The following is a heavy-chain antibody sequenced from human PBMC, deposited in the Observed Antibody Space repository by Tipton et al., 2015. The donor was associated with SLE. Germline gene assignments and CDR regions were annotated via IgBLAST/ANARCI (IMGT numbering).Heavy chain of an antibody. J-gene: IGHJ4*02. CDR2: INYSGSS. V-gene: IGHV4-39*07. Sequence: GLVKPSETLSLTCTVSGDSISNNDYYWGWIRQPPGKGLEWIENINYSGSSYYNPSLKSRVTISVDTSKNQFSLDLSSVTAADTAVYYCARDEYRYDATGYHLLGHFDFWGQGTLVTVSS. CDR3: ARDEYRYDATGYHLLGHFDF. CDR1: GDSISNNDYY. D-gene: IGHD3-22*01.